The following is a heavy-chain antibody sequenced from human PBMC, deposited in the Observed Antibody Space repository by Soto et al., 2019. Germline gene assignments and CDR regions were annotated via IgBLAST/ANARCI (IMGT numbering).Heavy chain of an antibody. Sequence: SETLSLTCTVSGGSISSSSYYWGWIRQPPGKGLEWIGSIYYSGSTYYNPSLKGRFTISRDNSKNTLYLQMNSLRAEDTAVYYCAKDLLDYYDSSGYQYYYYGMDVWGQGTTVTVS. D-gene: IGHD3-22*01. J-gene: IGHJ6*02. V-gene: IGHV4-39*02. CDR2: IYYSGST. CDR3: AKDLLDYYDSSGYQYYYYGMDV. CDR1: GGSISSSSYY.